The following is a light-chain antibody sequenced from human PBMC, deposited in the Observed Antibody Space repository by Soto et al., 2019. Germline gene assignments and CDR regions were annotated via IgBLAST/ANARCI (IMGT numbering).Light chain of an antibody. CDR2: AAS. J-gene: IGKJ4*01. CDR1: QDISNY. Sequence: DIQLTQSPSFLSASVGDRVTITCRASQDISNYLAWYQQKPGKAPKLLIYAASTLQSGVPSRFSGSGSGTEFTLTISSLQPEDFATYYCQQLNNYPPTFGGGTKVEIK. V-gene: IGKV1-9*01. CDR3: QQLNNYPPT.